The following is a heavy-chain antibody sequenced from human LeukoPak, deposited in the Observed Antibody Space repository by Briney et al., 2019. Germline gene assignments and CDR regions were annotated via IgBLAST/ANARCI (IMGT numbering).Heavy chain of an antibody. D-gene: IGHD1-26*01. J-gene: IGHJ6*02. CDR3: ARGSIVGATYYYYGMDV. V-gene: IGHV1-69*04. CDR2: IIPILGVA. CDR1: GGTFSSYA. Sequence: ASVKVSCKASGGTFSSYAISWVRQAPGQGLEWMGRIIPILGVANYAQKFQSRVTITADKSTSTAYMELSSLRSEDTAVYYCARGSIVGATYYYYGMDVWGQGTTVTVSS.